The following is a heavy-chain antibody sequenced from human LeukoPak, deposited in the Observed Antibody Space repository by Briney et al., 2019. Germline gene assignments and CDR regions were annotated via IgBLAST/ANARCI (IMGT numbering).Heavy chain of an antibody. J-gene: IGHJ4*02. V-gene: IGHV4-39*01. CDR1: GGSISSTNHY. CDR3: ARLGRGYCSGSNCYWFDY. CDR2: IHYSGST. D-gene: IGHD2-15*01. Sequence: SETLSLTCTVSGGSISSTNHYWGWIRQPPGKGLEWIGSIHYSGSTSYNASLKSRVTISVDTSKTQFSLKMTSVTAADTGVYYCARLGRGYCSGSNCYWFDYRGQGTLVTVSS.